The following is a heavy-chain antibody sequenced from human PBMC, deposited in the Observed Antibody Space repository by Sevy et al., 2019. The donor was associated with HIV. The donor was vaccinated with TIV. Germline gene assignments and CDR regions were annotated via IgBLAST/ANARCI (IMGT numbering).Heavy chain of an antibody. Sequence: GGPLRLSCVASGFTLSSYWMSWVRQVPGQGLEWVADIKQDGSDKNYLDSVKGRFTISRDNAKKSLYLQMNNLRVEDTALYYCVRVRAFLLFGELPRYRFDSWGQGTLLTVSS. CDR2: IKQDGSDK. J-gene: IGHJ4*02. V-gene: IGHV3-7*04. D-gene: IGHD3-10*01. CDR1: GFTLSSYW. CDR3: VRVRAFLLFGELPRYRFDS.